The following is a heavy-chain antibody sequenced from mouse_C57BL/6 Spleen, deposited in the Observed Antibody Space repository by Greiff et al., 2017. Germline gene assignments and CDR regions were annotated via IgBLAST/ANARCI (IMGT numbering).Heavy chain of an antibody. CDR1: GFTFSDYY. D-gene: IGHD2-1*01. Sequence: EVQRVESGGGLVQPGGSLKLSCAASGFTFSDYYMYWVRQTPEKRLEWVAYISNGGGSTYYPDTVKGRFTISIDNAKNTLYLHMNRLKSEDTAMYYGARQVYYGNYGYAMDYWGQGTSVTVSS. V-gene: IGHV5-12*01. J-gene: IGHJ4*01. CDR2: ISNGGGST. CDR3: ARQVYYGNYGYAMDY.